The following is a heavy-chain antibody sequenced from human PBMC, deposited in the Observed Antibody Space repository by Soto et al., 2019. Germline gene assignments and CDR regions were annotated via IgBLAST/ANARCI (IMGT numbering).Heavy chain of an antibody. J-gene: IGHJ3*02. CDR3: ARDEAPRAAQSAFDI. CDR1: GYTFTSYG. V-gene: IGHV1-69*13. D-gene: IGHD2-15*01. CDR2: IIPIFGTA. Sequence: SVKVSCKASGYTFTSYGISWVRQAPGQGLEWMGGIIPIFGTANYAQKFQGRVTITADESTSTAYMELSSLRSEDTAVYYYARDEAPRAAQSAFDIWGQGTMVTVSS.